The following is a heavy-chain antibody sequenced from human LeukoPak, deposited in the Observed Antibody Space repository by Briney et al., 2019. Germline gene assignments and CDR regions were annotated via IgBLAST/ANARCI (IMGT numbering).Heavy chain of an antibody. V-gene: IGHV3-7*05. Sequence: GGSLRLSCAAFGFTFSSYWMSWVRQAPGKGLEWVANIKQDGSEKYYVDSVKGRFTISRDNAKNSLYLQMNSLRAEDTAVYYCARDQRYCSSSSCPWEPFDYWGQGTLVTVSS. J-gene: IGHJ4*02. CDR1: GFTFSSYW. CDR2: IKQDGSEK. D-gene: IGHD2-2*01. CDR3: ARDQRYCSSSSCPWEPFDY.